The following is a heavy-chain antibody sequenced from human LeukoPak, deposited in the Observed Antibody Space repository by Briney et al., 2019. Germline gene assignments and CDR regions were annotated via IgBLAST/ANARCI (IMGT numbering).Heavy chain of an antibody. Sequence: PSQTLSLTCAVYGGSFSGFYWSWIRQPPGGGREWIGLINHSVSTNYNPSLKSRVTISVDTSKNQFSLKLSSVTAADTAVYYCARRLGYCSSTSCYPPMPFDYWGQGTLVTVSS. J-gene: IGHJ4*02. CDR2: INHSVST. CDR3: ARRLGYCSSTSCYPPMPFDY. CDR1: GGSFSGFY. V-gene: IGHV4-34*01. D-gene: IGHD2-2*01.